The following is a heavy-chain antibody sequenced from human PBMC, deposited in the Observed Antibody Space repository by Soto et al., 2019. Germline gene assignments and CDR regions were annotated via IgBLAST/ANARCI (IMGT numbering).Heavy chain of an antibody. Sequence: GASVKVSCKASGYTFTSYDINWVRQATGQGLEWMGWMNPNSGNTGYAQKFQGRVTMTRNTSISTAYMELSSLRSEDTAVYYCARGGHGWFPYYYYMDVWGKGTTVTVSS. CDR1: GYTFTSYD. J-gene: IGHJ6*03. CDR2: MNPNSGNT. V-gene: IGHV1-8*01. CDR3: ARGGHGWFPYYYYMDV. D-gene: IGHD3-10*01.